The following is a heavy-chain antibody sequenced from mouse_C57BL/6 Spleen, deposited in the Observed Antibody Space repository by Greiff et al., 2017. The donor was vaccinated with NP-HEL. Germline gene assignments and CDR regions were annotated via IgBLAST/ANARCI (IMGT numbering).Heavy chain of an antibody. Sequence: VQRVESGPGLVQPSQSLSITCTVSGFSLTSYGVHWVRQPPGKGLEWLGVIWSGGSTDYNAAFISRLSISKDNSKSQVFFKMNSLQADDTAIYYCAKNWEAMDYWGQGTSVTVSS. CDR2: IWSGGST. J-gene: IGHJ4*01. V-gene: IGHV2-4*01. CDR3: AKNWEAMDY. D-gene: IGHD4-1*01. CDR1: GFSLTSYG.